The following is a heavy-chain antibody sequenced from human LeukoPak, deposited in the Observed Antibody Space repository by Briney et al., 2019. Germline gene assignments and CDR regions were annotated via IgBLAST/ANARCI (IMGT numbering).Heavy chain of an antibody. D-gene: IGHD4-23*01. CDR1: GGSISSYY. V-gene: IGHV4-59*01. Sequence: SETLSLTCTVSGGSISSYYWSWIRQPPGKGLEWIGYIYYSGSTNYNPSLKSRVTISIDTSKNQFSLKLSSVTAADTAVYYCARARWYPHYGMDVWGQGTTVTVSS. CDR3: ARARWYPHYGMDV. CDR2: IYYSGST. J-gene: IGHJ6*02.